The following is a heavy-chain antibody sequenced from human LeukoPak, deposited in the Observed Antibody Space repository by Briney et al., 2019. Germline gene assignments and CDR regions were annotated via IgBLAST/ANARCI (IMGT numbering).Heavy chain of an antibody. V-gene: IGHV3-11*04. Sequence: GGSLRLSCAASGFTFSDYYMSWIRQAPGKGLEWVSYISSSGSTIYYADSVKGRFTISRDNAKNSLYLQMNSLRAEDTAVYYCARDLFSYYYYYMDVWGKGTTVTVSS. CDR3: ARDLFSYYYYYMDV. CDR2: ISSSGSTI. J-gene: IGHJ6*03. CDR1: GFTFSDYY.